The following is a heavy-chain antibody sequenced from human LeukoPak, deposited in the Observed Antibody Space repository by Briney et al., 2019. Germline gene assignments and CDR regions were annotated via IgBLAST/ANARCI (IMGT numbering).Heavy chain of an antibody. D-gene: IGHD2-2*01. CDR2: VYTSGST. Sequence: SETLSLTCTVSGGSLSSYYWSWIRQPAGKGLEWIGRVYTSGSTNYNPSLKSRVTMSIDTSKNQFSLEVSSVTAADTAVYYCARAPGYCSTTSCEYHYYMDVWGKGTTVTVSS. CDR3: ARAPGYCSTTSCEYHYYMDV. V-gene: IGHV4-4*07. J-gene: IGHJ6*03. CDR1: GGSLSSYY.